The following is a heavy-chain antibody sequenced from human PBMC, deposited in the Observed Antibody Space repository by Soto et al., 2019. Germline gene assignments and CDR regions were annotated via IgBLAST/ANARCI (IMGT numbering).Heavy chain of an antibody. CDR3: AREPYLPMARNDF. CDR2: INHSGST. J-gene: IGHJ4*02. CDR1: GGSFSGYY. Sequence: PSETLSLTCAVYGGSFSGYYWSWIRQPPGKGLEWIGEINHSGSTNYNPSLKSRVTISVDTSKNQFSLKLSSVTAADTAVYFCAREPYLPMARNDFWGQGAQVTVSS. V-gene: IGHV4-34*01. D-gene: IGHD3-10*01.